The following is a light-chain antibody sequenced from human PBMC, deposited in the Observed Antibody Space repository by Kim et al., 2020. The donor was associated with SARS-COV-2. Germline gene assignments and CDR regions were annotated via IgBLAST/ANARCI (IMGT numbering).Light chain of an antibody. CDR1: QGISNY. Sequence: ASVGDRVTITCRASQGISNYLAWYQQKPGKVPKLLIYAASTLQSGVPSRFSGSGSGTDFTLTISSLQPEDVATYYCQKYNSAPRTFGQRTKVDIK. J-gene: IGKJ1*01. V-gene: IGKV1-27*01. CDR2: AAS. CDR3: QKYNSAPRT.